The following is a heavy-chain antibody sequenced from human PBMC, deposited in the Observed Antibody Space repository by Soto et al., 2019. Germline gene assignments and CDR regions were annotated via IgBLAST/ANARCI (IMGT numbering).Heavy chain of an antibody. V-gene: IGHV3-21*06. Sequence: LRLSCAASGFTFTRYSMNWVRQAPGKGLEWVSSISSTTNYIYYGDSMKGRFTISRDNGKNSLYLEMHSLRAEDTAVYYCARESEDLTSNFDYWGQGTLVTVSS. CDR1: GFTFTRYS. J-gene: IGHJ4*02. CDR2: ISSTTNYI. CDR3: ARESEDLTSNFDY.